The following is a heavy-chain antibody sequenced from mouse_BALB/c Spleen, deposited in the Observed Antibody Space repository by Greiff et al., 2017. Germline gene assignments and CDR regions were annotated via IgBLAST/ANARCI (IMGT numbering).Heavy chain of an antibody. J-gene: IGHJ2*01. V-gene: IGHV1-12*01. CDR1: GYTFTSYN. D-gene: IGHD2-3*01. Sequence: LQQPGAELVKPGASVKMSCKASGYTFTSYNMHWVKQTPGQGLEWIGAIYPGNGDTSYNQKFKGKATLTADKSSSTAYMQLSSLTSEDSAVYYCARCADGYSFYYFDDWGQGTTLTVSS. CDR2: IYPGNGDT. CDR3: ARCADGYSFYYFDD.